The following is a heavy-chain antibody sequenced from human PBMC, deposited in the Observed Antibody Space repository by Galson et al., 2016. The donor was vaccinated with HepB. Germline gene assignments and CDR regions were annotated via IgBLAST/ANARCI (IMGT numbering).Heavy chain of an antibody. D-gene: IGHD6-19*01. J-gene: IGHJ6*02. V-gene: IGHV3-43*01. CDR3: ARDHSSGWDVDYFYYGMDV. CDR1: GFTFDDYT. CDR2: ISWDGGST. Sequence: SLRLSCAASGFTFDDYTMHWVRQAPGKGLEWVSLISWDGGSTYYTDSVKGRSTISRDNAKNSLYLQMNSLRAEDTAVFYCARDHSSGWDVDYFYYGMDVWGQGTTVTVSS.